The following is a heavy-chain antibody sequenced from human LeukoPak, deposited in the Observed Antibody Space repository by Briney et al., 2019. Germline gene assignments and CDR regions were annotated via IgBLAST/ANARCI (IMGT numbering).Heavy chain of an antibody. Sequence: SETLSLTCSVSGGSLRSNNYYWGWIRQPPGKGLEWIGSIYYSGSTYYNPSLKSRVTISVDTSKNQLSLKVTSVSAADTAVYYCARQVGYSYGRFDYWGQGTLVTVSS. V-gene: IGHV4-39*01. J-gene: IGHJ4*02. D-gene: IGHD5-18*01. CDR3: ARQVGYSYGRFDY. CDR2: IYYSGST. CDR1: GGSLRSNNYY.